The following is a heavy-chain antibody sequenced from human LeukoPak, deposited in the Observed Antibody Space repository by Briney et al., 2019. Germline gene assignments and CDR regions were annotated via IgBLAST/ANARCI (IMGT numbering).Heavy chain of an antibody. CDR2: MNPNSGNT. CDR3: ATPTRGDDALDI. J-gene: IGHJ3*02. D-gene: IGHD3-10*01. CDR1: GYTFTSYD. V-gene: IGHV1-8*03. Sequence: ASVKVSCKASGYTFTSYDINWVRQATGQGLEWMGWMNPNSGNTGYAQKFQGRVTITRNTSISTAYMELSSLRSEDTAVYYCATPTRGDDALDIWGQGTMVTVSS.